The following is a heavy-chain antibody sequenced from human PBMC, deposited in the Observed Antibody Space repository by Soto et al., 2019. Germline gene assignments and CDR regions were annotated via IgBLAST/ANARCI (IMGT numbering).Heavy chain of an antibody. CDR1: GGTFSNYA. CDR3: ARVVILVPSAATECGCHLDV. D-gene: IGHD2-2*01. J-gene: IGHJ6*02. V-gene: IGHV1-69*01. CDR2: IIPVVGTG. Sequence: QVQLVQSGAEVRKPGSSVTVSCKASGGTFSNYAISWVRQAPGQGLEWMGGIIPVVGTGSYAQKFQGRVTITANEPTTTAYTELSSLRFEDTAVYYCARVVILVPSAATECGCHLDVWGQGTTVTVSS.